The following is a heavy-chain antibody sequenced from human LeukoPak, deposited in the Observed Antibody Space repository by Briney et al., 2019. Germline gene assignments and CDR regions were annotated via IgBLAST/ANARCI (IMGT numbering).Heavy chain of an antibody. CDR1: GGTFSSYA. D-gene: IGHD6-19*01. CDR2: IIPIFGTA. Sequence: SVKVSCKASGGTFSSYAIGWVRQAPGQGLEWMGGIIPIFGTANYAQKFQGRVTITADESTSTAYMELSSLRSEDTAVYYCARGRTSIAVAGTGIYYHYGMDVWGQGTTVTVSS. V-gene: IGHV1-69*13. CDR3: ARGRTSIAVAGTGIYYHYGMDV. J-gene: IGHJ6*02.